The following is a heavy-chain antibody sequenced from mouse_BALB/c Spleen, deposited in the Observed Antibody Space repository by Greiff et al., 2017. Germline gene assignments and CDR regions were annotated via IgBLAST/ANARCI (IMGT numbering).Heavy chain of an antibody. CDR2: IAPGSGST. J-gene: IGHJ4*01. V-gene: IGHV1S41*01. CDR1: GYTFTSYW. CDR3: ARWSSYAMDY. Sequence: DLVKPGASVKLSCKASGYTFTSYWINWIKKRPGQGLEWIGRIAPGSGSTYYNEMFKGKATLTVDTSSSTAYIQLSSLSSEDSAVYFCARWSSYAMDYWGQGTSVTVSS.